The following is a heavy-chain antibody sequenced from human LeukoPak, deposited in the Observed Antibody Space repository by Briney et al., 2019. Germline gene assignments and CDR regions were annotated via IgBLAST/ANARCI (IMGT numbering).Heavy chain of an antibody. J-gene: IGHJ6*03. V-gene: IGHV3-66*01. CDR2: IYSGGST. CDR3: ARDPYSGSYGNYYYYFMDV. D-gene: IGHD1-26*01. Sequence: GGSLRLSCAASGFTVSSNYMSWVRQAPGKGLEWVSVIYSGGSTYYADSVKGRFTISRDNSKNTLYLQMNSLRAEDTAVYYCARDPYSGSYGNYYYYFMDVWGKGTTVTVSS. CDR1: GFTVSSNY.